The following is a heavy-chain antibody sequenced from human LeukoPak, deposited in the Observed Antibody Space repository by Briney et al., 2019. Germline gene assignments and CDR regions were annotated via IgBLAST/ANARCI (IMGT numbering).Heavy chain of an antibody. CDR3: AKDFSGSSWPTLFAY. V-gene: IGHV3-11*04. Sequence: GGSLRLSCAASGFTFSDYYMSWIRQAPGKGLEWVSYTSSSGSTIYYADSVKGRFTISRDNAKNSLYLQMNSLRAEDTAVYYCAKDFSGSSWPTLFAYLGRGTQDTVSS. D-gene: IGHD6-13*01. CDR1: GFTFSDYY. J-gene: IGHJ4*02. CDR2: TSSSGSTI.